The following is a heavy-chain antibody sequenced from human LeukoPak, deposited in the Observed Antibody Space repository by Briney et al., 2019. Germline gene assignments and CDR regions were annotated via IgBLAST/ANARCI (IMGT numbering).Heavy chain of an antibody. CDR2: IWYEANNN. Sequence: PGGSLRLSCATSGFSFSSYSMHWVRQAPGKGLEWVAVIWYEANNNYYADSVKGRFTISRDNSKNTLYLQMNSLRAEDTAVCYCAKDGTDGFDYWGQGTLVTVSS. CDR3: AKDGTDGFDY. J-gene: IGHJ4*02. D-gene: IGHD1-1*01. CDR1: GFSFSSYS. V-gene: IGHV3-30*02.